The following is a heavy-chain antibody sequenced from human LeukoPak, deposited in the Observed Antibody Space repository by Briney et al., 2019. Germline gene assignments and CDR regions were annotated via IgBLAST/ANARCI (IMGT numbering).Heavy chain of an antibody. Sequence: SETLSLTCAVSGGSISSGGYSWSWIRQPPGKGPEWIGYIYYSGSTHYNPSLKSRVTISVDKSKNQFSLKLSSVTAADTAVYYCARDDDSSGYEYAFDIWGQGTMVTVSS. CDR3: ARDDDSSGYEYAFDI. J-gene: IGHJ3*02. D-gene: IGHD3-22*01. V-gene: IGHV4-30-4*07. CDR2: IYYSGST. CDR1: GGSISSGGYS.